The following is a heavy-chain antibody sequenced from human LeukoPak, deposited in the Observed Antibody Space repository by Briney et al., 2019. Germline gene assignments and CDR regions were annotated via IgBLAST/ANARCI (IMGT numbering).Heavy chain of an antibody. CDR3: ARDGPRPPLVGVLVGAFDI. J-gene: IGHJ3*02. V-gene: IGHV3-11*04. Sequence: GGSLRLSCAASGFTFSNYYMSWIRQAPGKGLEWVSYISSSGGSIYYADSVKGRFTISRDNAKNSLYLQMNSLRAEDTAVYYCARDGPRPPLVGVLVGAFDIWGQGTMVTVSS. D-gene: IGHD1-26*01. CDR1: GFTFSNYY. CDR2: ISSSGGSI.